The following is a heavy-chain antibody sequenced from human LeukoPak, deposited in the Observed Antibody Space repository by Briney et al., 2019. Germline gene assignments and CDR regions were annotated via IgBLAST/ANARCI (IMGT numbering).Heavy chain of an antibody. V-gene: IGHV4-59*01. CDR3: ARNSGSYYGYYYYYMDV. J-gene: IGHJ6*03. CDR2: IYYSGST. Sequence: PSETLSLTCAVYGGSFGGYYWSWIRQPPGKGLEWIGYIYYSGSTNYNPSLKSRVTISVDTSKNQFSLKLSSVTAADTAVYYCARNSGSYYGYYYYYMDVWGKGTTVTVSS. CDR1: GGSFGGYY. D-gene: IGHD1-26*01.